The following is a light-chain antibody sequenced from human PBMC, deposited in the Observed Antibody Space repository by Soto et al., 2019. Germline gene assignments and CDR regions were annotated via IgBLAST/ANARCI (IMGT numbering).Light chain of an antibody. CDR1: SSDVGGYNY. CDR2: AVT. Sequence: QSALTQPASVSGSPGQSIAISCTGTSSDVGGYNYVSWYQQHPGKAPKLVIYAVTNRPSGVSDRFSGSKSGNTASLTVSGLQTQDEADYYCSSHAGNNNYVFGTGTKLTVL. V-gene: IGLV2-14*01. CDR3: SSHAGNNNYV. J-gene: IGLJ1*01.